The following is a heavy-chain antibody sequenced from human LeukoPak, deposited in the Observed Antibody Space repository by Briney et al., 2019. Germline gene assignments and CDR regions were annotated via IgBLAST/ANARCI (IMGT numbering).Heavy chain of an antibody. CDR2: ISSSSSYI. CDR3: ASTVTNTDAFDI. D-gene: IGHD4-17*01. J-gene: IGHJ3*02. Sequence: GGSLRLSCAASGFTFSSYSMNWVRQAPGKGLEWVSSISSSSSYICYADSVKGRFTISRDNAKNSLYLQMNSLRAEDTAVYYCASTVTNTDAFDIWGQGTMVTVSS. V-gene: IGHV3-21*01. CDR1: GFTFSSYS.